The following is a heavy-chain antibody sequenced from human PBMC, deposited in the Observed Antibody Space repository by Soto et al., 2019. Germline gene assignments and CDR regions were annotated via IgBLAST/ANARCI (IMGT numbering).Heavy chain of an antibody. V-gene: IGHV4-34*01. Sequence: PSETLSLTCAVYGRSFSVYYGSWIRQPPGKGLEWIGEINQSGSTNYNPSLKSRVTISVDTSKNQFSLKLSSVTAADTAVYYCARGQKNSSKFYVRAFDIWGQGTMVTVSS. J-gene: IGHJ3*02. D-gene: IGHD3-16*01. CDR1: GRSFSVYY. CDR3: ARGQKNSSKFYVRAFDI. CDR2: INQSGST.